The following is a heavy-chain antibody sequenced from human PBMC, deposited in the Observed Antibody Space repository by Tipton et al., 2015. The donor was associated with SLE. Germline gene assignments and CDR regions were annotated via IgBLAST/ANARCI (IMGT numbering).Heavy chain of an antibody. V-gene: IGHV4-59*01. Sequence: TLSLTCTVSGGSISSYYWSWIRQPPGKGLEWIGYIYYSGSTNYNPSLKSRVTISVDTSKNQFSLKLSSVTVADTAVYYCARVGPLYSSSWYGNWFDPWGQGTLVTVSS. CDR1: GGSISSYY. D-gene: IGHD6-13*01. CDR3: ARVGPLYSSSWYGNWFDP. CDR2: IYYSGST. J-gene: IGHJ5*02.